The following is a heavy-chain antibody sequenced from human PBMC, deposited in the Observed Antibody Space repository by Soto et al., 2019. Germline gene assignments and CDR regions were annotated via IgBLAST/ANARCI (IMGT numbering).Heavy chain of an antibody. CDR1: GGSISSYY. D-gene: IGHD2-15*01. Sequence: QVQLQESGPGLVKPSETLSLTCTVSGGSISSYYWSWIRQPAGKGLEWIGRIYTSGSTNYNPSLKRRVTMSVDTSKNQFSLKLSSVTAADTAVYYCARELTLLYCSGGSCYSALSWYFDLWGRGTLVTVSS. CDR2: IYTSGST. J-gene: IGHJ2*01. CDR3: ARELTLLYCSGGSCYSALSWYFDL. V-gene: IGHV4-4*07.